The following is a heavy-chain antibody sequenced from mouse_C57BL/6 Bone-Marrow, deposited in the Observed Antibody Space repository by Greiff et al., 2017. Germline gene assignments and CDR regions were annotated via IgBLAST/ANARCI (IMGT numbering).Heavy chain of an antibody. Sequence: VKLVESGPGLVQPSQSLSITCTVSGFSLTSYGVHWVRQSPGKGLEWLGVIWSGGSTDYNAAFISRLSISKDNSKSQVFFKMNSLQADDTAIYYCARTPTGPFAYWGQGTLVTVSA. D-gene: IGHD4-1*02. CDR1: GFSLTSYG. CDR3: ARTPTGPFAY. CDR2: IWSGGST. J-gene: IGHJ3*01. V-gene: IGHV2-2*01.